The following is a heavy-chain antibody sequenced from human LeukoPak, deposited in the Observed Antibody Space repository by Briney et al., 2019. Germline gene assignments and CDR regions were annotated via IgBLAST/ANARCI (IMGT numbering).Heavy chain of an antibody. V-gene: IGHV3-23*01. Sequence: GGSLRLSCAASGFTFSGYAMSWVRQAPGKGLEWVSAIIGSGVSTDYADSVKGRFTISRDNSKNTLYLQMNSLRAEDTAVYYCAKDVGWLQAFDYWGQGTLVTVSS. D-gene: IGHD5-24*01. J-gene: IGHJ4*02. CDR3: AKDVGWLQAFDY. CDR1: GFTFSGYA. CDR2: IIGSGVST.